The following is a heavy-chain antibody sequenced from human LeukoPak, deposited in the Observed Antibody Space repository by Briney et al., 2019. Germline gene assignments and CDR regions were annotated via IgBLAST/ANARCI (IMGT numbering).Heavy chain of an antibody. D-gene: IGHD3-3*01. J-gene: IGHJ4*02. CDR3: AKARLRFLEWLSFFDY. V-gene: IGHV3-23*01. CDR1: GFMFRDYA. CDR2: ISGSGGST. Sequence: GGSLRLSCAASGFMFRDYAMTWVRQAPGKGLEWVSAISGSGGSTYYADSVKGRFTISRDNSKNTLYLQMNSLRAEDTAVYYCAKARLRFLEWLSFFDYWGQGTLVTVSS.